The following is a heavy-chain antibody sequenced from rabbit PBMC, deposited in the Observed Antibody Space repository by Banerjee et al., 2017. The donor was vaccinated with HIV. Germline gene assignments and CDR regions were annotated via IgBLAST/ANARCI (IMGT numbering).Heavy chain of an antibody. Sequence: QSLEESGGDLVKPGASLTLTCTASGIDFSSYYYMCWVRRAPGKGLEWIACIYTSSGSTWYASWAKGRFTISKTSSTTVTLQMTSLTAADTATYFCARDGINSVVTGYFNLWGPGTLVTVS. D-gene: IGHD1-1*01. CDR1: GIDFSSYYY. V-gene: IGHV1S40*01. CDR3: ARDGINSVVTGYFNL. J-gene: IGHJ4*01. CDR2: IYTSSGST.